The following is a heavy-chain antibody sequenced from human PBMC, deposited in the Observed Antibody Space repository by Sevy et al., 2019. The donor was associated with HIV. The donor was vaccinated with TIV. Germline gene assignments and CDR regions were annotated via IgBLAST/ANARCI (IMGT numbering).Heavy chain of an antibody. D-gene: IGHD5-18*01. V-gene: IGHV3-33*01. J-gene: IGHJ4*02. Sequence: GGSLRLSCAASGFTFSSYGMHWVRQAPGKGLERVTVIRYDESNKYYEDSVKGRFTISRENSKDTLYLQMNSLRAEDTAVYYCAREVWNSYGPYFDYWGQGTLVTVSS. CDR2: IRYDESNK. CDR1: GFTFSSYG. CDR3: AREVWNSYGPYFDY.